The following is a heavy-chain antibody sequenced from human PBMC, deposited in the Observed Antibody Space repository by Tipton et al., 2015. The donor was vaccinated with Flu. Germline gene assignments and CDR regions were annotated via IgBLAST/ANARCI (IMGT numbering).Heavy chain of an antibody. CDR1: GDSMSSFY. J-gene: IGHJ4*02. V-gene: IGHV4-4*07. CDR2: IYSSGTS. D-gene: IGHD3-10*01. CDR3: ARGSGSGTEMTFYV. Sequence: LRLSCTASGDSMSSFYWSWIRQPAGKGLEFIGRIYSSGTSNYNPSLKSRVTMSIDTSKNQFSLKLTSVTAADTAVYYCARGSGSGTEMTFYVWGPGTVVTVSS.